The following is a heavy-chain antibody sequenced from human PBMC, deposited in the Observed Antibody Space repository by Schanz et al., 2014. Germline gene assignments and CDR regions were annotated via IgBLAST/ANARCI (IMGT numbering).Heavy chain of an antibody. D-gene: IGHD1-7*01. CDR2: IWYDGNNK. CDR3: AMGGYQLHH. V-gene: IGHV3-33*01. J-gene: IGHJ4*02. Sequence: QVQLVESGGGVVQPGRSLRLSCAASGFIFSAYTMNWVRQAPGKGLEWVAIIWYDGNNKKYADSVRGRFTISRDNSKNTLYLQMNSLRVEDTAVYYCAMGGYQLHHWGQGTLVTVSS. CDR1: GFIFSAYT.